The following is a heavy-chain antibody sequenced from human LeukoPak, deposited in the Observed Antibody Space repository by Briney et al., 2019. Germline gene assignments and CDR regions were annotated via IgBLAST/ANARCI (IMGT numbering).Heavy chain of an antibody. CDR3: ARLLNYDDLDY. D-gene: IGHD3-22*01. CDR1: GYSFTNYW. Sequence: GESLKVSCKGSGYSFTNYWIGWVRQMPGKGLEWMGIIYPGDSDTRYSPSFQGQVTISADKSITTAYLQWSSLKASDTAMYYCARLLNYDDLDYWGQGTLVTVSS. J-gene: IGHJ4*02. V-gene: IGHV5-51*01. CDR2: IYPGDSDT.